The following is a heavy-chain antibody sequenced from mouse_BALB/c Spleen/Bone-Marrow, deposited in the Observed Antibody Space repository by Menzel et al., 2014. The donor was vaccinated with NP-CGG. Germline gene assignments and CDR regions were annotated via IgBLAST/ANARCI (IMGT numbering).Heavy chain of an antibody. J-gene: IGHJ2*01. CDR1: GYAFTNYW. CDR2: IYPGSGNT. CDR3: TRRRSLDY. V-gene: IGHV1-63*01. Sequence: QVQLKDSGTELVRPGTSVKISCKASGYAFTNYWLGWVKQRPGHGLGWIGDIYPGSGNTYYNEKFKGKATLTADKSSSTAYMQLSGPTSEDSAVYFCTRRRSLDYWGQGTTLTVSS.